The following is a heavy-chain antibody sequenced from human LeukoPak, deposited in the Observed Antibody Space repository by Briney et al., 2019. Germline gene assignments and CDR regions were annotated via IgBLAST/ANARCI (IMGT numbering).Heavy chain of an antibody. J-gene: IGHJ3*02. D-gene: IGHD2-2*01. CDR3: ARIRHHCSSASCYGAYDAFDI. CDR1: GYTFTSYG. CDR2: INAYNGNT. Sequence: ASVNLSCTASGYTFTSYGISWVRQSPGKGLEWMGCINAYNGNTNYAHNLKGRVTMTTDTSTSTAYMELRSMRSDDSAVYYCARIRHHCSSASCYGAYDAFDIWGQGTMVTVSS. V-gene: IGHV1-18*04.